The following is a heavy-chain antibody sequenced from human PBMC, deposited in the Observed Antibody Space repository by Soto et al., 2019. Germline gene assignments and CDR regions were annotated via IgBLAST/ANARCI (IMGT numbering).Heavy chain of an antibody. CDR3: AKVDYYGSHGGAFDI. V-gene: IGHV3-30-3*01. CDR1: GFTFSSYS. D-gene: IGHD3-10*01. CDR2: ISYDGSNK. J-gene: IGHJ3*02. Sequence: GGSLSLSCAASGFTFSSYSMHWVRQAPGKGLEWVAVISYDGSNKYYADSVKGRFTISRDNSKNTLYLQMNSLRAEDTAVYYCAKVDYYGSHGGAFDIWGQGTMVTVSS.